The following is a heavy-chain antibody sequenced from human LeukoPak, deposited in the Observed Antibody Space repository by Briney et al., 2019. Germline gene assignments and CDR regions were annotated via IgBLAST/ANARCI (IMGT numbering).Heavy chain of an antibody. J-gene: IGHJ4*02. V-gene: IGHV3-23*01. CDR3: AEDPPRAAWFSADYTNYGD. Sequence: GGSLRLSCAASQFIFSTYAMSWVRQAPGKGLEWVSGITSSGGSTYYADSVRGRFTISRDNSKNTLYLQMNSLRVEDTAVYYCAEDPPRAAWFSADYTNYGDWGQGTLVTVSS. D-gene: IGHD4-11*01. CDR2: ITSSGGST. CDR1: QFIFSTYA.